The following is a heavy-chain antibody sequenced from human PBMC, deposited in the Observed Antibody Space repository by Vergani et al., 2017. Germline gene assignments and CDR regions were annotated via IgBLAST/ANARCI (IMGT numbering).Heavy chain of an antibody. CDR2: IIPIFGTA. CDR1: GGTFSSYA. D-gene: IGHD3-10*01. V-gene: IGHV1-69*01. Sequence: QVQLVQSGAEVKKPGSSVKVSCKASGGTFSSYAISWVRQAPGQGLEWMGGIIPIFGTANYAQKFQGRVTITADESTSTAYVELSSLRSEDTAVYYCASSYYYGSGSYGIYDAFDIWGQGTMVTVSS. CDR3: ASSYYYGSGSYGIYDAFDI. J-gene: IGHJ3*02.